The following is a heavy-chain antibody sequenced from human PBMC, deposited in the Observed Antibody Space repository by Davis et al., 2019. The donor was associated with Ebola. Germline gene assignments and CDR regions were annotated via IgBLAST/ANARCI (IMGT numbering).Heavy chain of an antibody. CDR1: GGSISSYY. J-gene: IGHJ3*02. Sequence: PSETLSLTCTVSGGSISSYYWSWIRQPAGKGLEWIGRIYTSGSTNYNPSLKSRVTMSVDTSKNQFSLKLSSVTAADTAVYYCARSARVPADKSGGVAFDIWGQGTMVTVSS. CDR2: IYTSGST. V-gene: IGHV4-4*07. D-gene: IGHD2-2*01. CDR3: ARSARVPADKSGGVAFDI.